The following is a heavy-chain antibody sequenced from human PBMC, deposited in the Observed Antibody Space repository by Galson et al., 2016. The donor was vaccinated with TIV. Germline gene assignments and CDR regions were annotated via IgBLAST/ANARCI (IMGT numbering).Heavy chain of an antibody. D-gene: IGHD3-22*01. CDR2: IIPLLGIG. CDR3: AIYDSSGYYSAEFFQQ. J-gene: IGHJ1*01. V-gene: IGHV1-69*02. CDR1: GGTLSRFT. Sequence: SVKVSCKASGGTLSRFTVSWVRQAPGQGLEWMGRIIPLLGIGNHAQKFQNRVAITADRSTSAAYTELSSLKSEDTAVYYCAIYDSSGYYSAEFFQQWGQGTLLIVSS.